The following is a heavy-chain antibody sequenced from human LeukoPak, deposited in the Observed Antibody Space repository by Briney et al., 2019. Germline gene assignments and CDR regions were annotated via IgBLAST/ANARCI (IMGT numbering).Heavy chain of an antibody. Sequence: GGSLRLSCAASGFTFSSYAMSWVRQAPGKGLEWVSAISGSGGSTYYADSVKGRFTISGDNSKNTLYLQMNSRRAEDTAVYYCAKRNRRDSSGYPAPFDYWGQGTLVTVSS. CDR2: ISGSGGST. V-gene: IGHV3-23*01. CDR3: AKRNRRDSSGYPAPFDY. J-gene: IGHJ4*02. CDR1: GFTFSSYA. D-gene: IGHD3-22*01.